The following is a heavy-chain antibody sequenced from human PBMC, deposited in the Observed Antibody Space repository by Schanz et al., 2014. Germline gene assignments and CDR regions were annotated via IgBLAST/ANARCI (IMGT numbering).Heavy chain of an antibody. V-gene: IGHV7-4-1*02. Sequence: QLVQSGSEFRKPGASVKVSCKASGYTFAMYDMNWVRQAPGQGIEWMGWINTNTANPTDDQGFTGRFVYTLDASVTTAYLEISSLKAEDTAVYYCARGYSGYSHFDYWGQGALVTVSS. CDR1: GYTFAMYD. CDR2: INTNTANP. D-gene: IGHD5-12*01. CDR3: ARGYSGYSHFDY. J-gene: IGHJ4*02.